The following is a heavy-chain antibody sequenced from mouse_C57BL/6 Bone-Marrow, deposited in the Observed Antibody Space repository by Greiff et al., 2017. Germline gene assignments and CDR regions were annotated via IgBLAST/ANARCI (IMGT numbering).Heavy chain of an antibody. Sequence: QVQLQQSGPELVKPGASVKISCKASGYAFSSSWMNWVKQRPGKGLEWIGRIYPGDGVTNYNGKFKGKATLTADKSSSTAYMQLSSLTSEDSAVYFCARNYYGPPRFAYWGQGTLVTVSA. V-gene: IGHV1-82*01. J-gene: IGHJ3*01. CDR3: ARNYYGPPRFAY. CDR2: IYPGDGVT. CDR1: GYAFSSSW. D-gene: IGHD1-1*01.